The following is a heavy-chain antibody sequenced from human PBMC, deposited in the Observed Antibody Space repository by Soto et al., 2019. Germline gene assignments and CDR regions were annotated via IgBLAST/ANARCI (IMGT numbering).Heavy chain of an antibody. CDR1: GGSIRGSDYY. CDR2: IHYSGST. D-gene: IGHD3-9*01. J-gene: IGHJ4*02. CDR3: ARPDKVNGPYYSDTCGPFDS. V-gene: IGHV4-30-4*01. Sequence: SETLSLTCTVSGGSIRGSDYYWNWIRQPPGKGLEWIGNIHYSGSTHYTPSLQSRVTISLDTSKNQFSLKVNSVTAADSAVYYCARPDKVNGPYYSDTCGPFDSWRLGTLLTVSP.